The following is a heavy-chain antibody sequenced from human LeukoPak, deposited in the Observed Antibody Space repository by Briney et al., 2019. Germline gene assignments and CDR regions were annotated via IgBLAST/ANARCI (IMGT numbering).Heavy chain of an antibody. V-gene: IGHV3-23*01. CDR1: GFTFFTYT. D-gene: IGHD3-3*01. CDR3: AKINIPDSWSGDPNDAFDT. J-gene: IGHJ3*02. CDR2: VSGSGDNT. Sequence: GGSLRLSCAASGFTFFTYTMSWVRQTPGRRLEWVSAVSGSGDNTYYGDYMKGRFTVSRDNSKNTLYLQVNSLSDEDTAIYYCAKINIPDSWSGDPNDAFDTWGQGTMVTVSS.